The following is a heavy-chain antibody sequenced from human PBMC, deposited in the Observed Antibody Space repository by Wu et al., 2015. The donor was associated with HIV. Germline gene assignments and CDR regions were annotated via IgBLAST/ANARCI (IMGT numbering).Heavy chain of an antibody. V-gene: IGHV1-69*05. J-gene: IGHJ4*02. D-gene: IGHD3-22*01. Sequence: QVQLVQSGAEVKKPGSSVKVSCKASGGTFSSYAISWVRQAPGQGLEWMGGIIPIFGTANYAQKFQGRVTITTDESTSTAYMELSSLRSEDTAVYYCARGGVDDSSGYLWVYPLDYWGQGTLVTVSS. CDR2: IIPIFGTA. CDR3: ARGGVDDSSGYLWVYPLDY. CDR1: GGTFSSYA.